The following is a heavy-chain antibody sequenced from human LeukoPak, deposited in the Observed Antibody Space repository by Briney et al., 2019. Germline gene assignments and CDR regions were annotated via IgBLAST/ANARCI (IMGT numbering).Heavy chain of an antibody. CDR3: ARDRGYYDSSGYSLTEYYGMDV. D-gene: IGHD3-22*01. J-gene: IGHJ6*02. V-gene: IGHV3-30*03. CDR2: ISYDGSNK. CDR1: GFTFSNYG. Sequence: GGSLRLSCAASGFTFSNYGMHWVRQAPGKGLEWVAVISYDGSNKYYADSVKGRFTISRDNSKNTLYLQMKSLRAEDTAVYYCARDRGYYDSSGYSLTEYYGMDVWGRGTTVTVSS.